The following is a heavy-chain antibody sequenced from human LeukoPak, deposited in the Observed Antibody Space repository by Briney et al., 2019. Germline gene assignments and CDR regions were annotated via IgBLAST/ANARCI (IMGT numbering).Heavy chain of an antibody. CDR3: ARVGSTAFDY. CDR2: IYYSGST. CDR1: GGSTSSSSYY. V-gene: IGHV4-39*07. J-gene: IGHJ4*02. D-gene: IGHD3-10*01. Sequence: SETLSLTCTVSGGSTSSSSYYWGWIRQPPGKGLEWIGSIYYSGSTYYNPSLKSRVTISVDTSKNQFSLKLSSVTAADTAVYYCARVGSTAFDYWGQGTLVTVSS.